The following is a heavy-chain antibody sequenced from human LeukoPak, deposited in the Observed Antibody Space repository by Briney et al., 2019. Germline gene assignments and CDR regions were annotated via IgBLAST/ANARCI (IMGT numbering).Heavy chain of an antibody. V-gene: IGHV4-4*07. CDR2: IYTSGST. D-gene: IGHD3-10*01. J-gene: IGHJ4*02. CDR3: ARGVGIGYYGSGSYIGYYFDY. Sequence: SQALSLTCTVSGGSISSYYWSWIRQPAGEGLEWIGRIYTSGSTNYNPTLKSRVTMSVDTSKSQFSLKLSSVTAADTAVYDCARGVGIGYYGSGSYIGYYFDYWGQGTLVTVSS. CDR1: GGSISSYY.